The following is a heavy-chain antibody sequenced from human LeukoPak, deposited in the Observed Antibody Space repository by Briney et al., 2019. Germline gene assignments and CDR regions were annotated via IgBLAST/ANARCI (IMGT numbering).Heavy chain of an antibody. D-gene: IGHD2-2*01. CDR1: GYTFTSYG. CDR2: ISAYNGNT. Sequence: GASVEVSCKASGYTFTSYGISWVRQAPGQGLEWMGWISAYNGNTNYAQKLQGRVTMTTDTSTSTAYMELRSLRSDDTAVYYCARASYCSSTSCLAGELDYWGQGTLVTVSS. J-gene: IGHJ4*02. V-gene: IGHV1-18*04. CDR3: ARASYCSSTSCLAGELDY.